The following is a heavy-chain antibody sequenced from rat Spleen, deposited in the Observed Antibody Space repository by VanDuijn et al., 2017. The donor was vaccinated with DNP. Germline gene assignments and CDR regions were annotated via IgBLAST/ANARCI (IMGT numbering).Heavy chain of an antibody. V-gene: IGHV5-7*01. Sequence: EVRLVESGGGLVQPGRSMKLSCAASGFPFSNYDMAWVRQAPKKGLEWVATISYDGSSTYYRDSVKGRFTISRDNAKSTLYLQRDSLRSEDTATYYCARQIASWYAMDTWGQGNSVTVSS. D-gene: IGHD1-2*01. CDR2: ISYDGSST. J-gene: IGHJ4*01. CDR1: GFPFSNYD. CDR3: ARQIASWYAMDT.